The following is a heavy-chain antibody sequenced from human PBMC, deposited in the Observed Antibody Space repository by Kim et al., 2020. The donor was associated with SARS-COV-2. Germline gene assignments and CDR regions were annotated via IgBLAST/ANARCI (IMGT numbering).Heavy chain of an antibody. J-gene: IGHJ6*02. V-gene: IGHV3-30*07. D-gene: IGHD6-13*01. CDR3: ARELIAAAASYGMDV. Sequence: DSVKGRFTISRDNSKNTLYLQMNSLRAEDTAVYYCARELIAAAASYGMDVWGQGTTVTVSS.